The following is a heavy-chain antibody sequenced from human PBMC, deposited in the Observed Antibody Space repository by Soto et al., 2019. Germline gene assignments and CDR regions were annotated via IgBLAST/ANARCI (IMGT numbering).Heavy chain of an antibody. CDR3: AREGWVYSGTYYFDY. CDR2: IYYSGST. J-gene: IGHJ4*02. Sequence: NPSETLSLTCTVSGGSVSSGSYYWSWIRQPPGKGLEWIGYIYYSGSTNYNPSLKSRVTISVDTSKNQFSLKLSSATAADTAVYYCAREGWVYSGTYYFDYWGQGTLVTVSS. CDR1: GGSVSSGSYY. V-gene: IGHV4-61*01. D-gene: IGHD1-26*01.